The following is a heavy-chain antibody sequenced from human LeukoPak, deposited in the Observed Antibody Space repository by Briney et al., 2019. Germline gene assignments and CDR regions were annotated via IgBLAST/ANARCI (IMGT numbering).Heavy chain of an antibody. D-gene: IGHD2-21*01. CDR2: IQASGTT. CDR1: GSSITGFH. V-gene: IGHV4-59*01. J-gene: IGHJ4*02. Sequence: SETLSLTCSVSGSSITGFHWGWIRQPPGKGLGWIGYIQASGTTKHNPSLKSRVTISIDTSKAQFSLNVNSVSAADTAMYYCARLDSCGADSCIDSWGQGNLVIVSS. CDR3: ARLDSCGADSCIDS.